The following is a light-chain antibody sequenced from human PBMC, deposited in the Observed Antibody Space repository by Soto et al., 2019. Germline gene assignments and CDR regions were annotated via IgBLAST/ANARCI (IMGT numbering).Light chain of an antibody. CDR3: SSYTTSNTRQIV. CDR1: SSDVGGYNY. J-gene: IGLJ1*01. Sequence: SVLTQPASVSGFPGQSITISCTGTSSDVGGYNYVSWYQQRPGKAPKFMIYDVSNRPSGVSNRFSGSKSGNTASLTISGLQAEDEADYYCSSYTTSNTRQIVFGTGTKVTVL. CDR2: DVS. V-gene: IGLV2-14*01.